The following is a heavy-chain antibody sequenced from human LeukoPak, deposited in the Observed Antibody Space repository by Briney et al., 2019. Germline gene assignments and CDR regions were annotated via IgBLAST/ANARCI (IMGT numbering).Heavy chain of an antibody. J-gene: IGHJ4*02. Sequence: GGSLRLSCAASGFTFDDYAMHCVRQAPGKGLEWVSGISWNSGSIGYADSVKGRFTISRDNAKNSLYLQMNSLRAEDTALYYCAKDRGSSGWWYFDYWGQGTLVTVSS. CDR3: AKDRGSSGWWYFDY. D-gene: IGHD6-19*01. V-gene: IGHV3-9*01. CDR2: ISWNSGSI. CDR1: GFTFDDYA.